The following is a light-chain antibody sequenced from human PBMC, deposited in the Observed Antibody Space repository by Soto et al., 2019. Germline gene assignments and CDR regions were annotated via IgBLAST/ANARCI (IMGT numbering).Light chain of an antibody. Sequence: DIQMTQSPSTLSASVGDRVTITCRASQSISSWLAWYQQKPGKAPKLLIYKASSLESGVPSRFSGSGSGTEFTLTISSLQPDDVATYYFQHYNSYSTFGQGTKVEIK. CDR2: KAS. V-gene: IGKV1-5*03. CDR3: QHYNSYST. J-gene: IGKJ1*01. CDR1: QSISSW.